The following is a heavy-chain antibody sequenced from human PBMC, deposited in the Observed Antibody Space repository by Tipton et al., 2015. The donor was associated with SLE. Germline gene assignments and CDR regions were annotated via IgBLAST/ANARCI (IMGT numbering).Heavy chain of an antibody. CDR3: ARAKGSGSYSSGQFDS. Sequence: TLSLTCTVSGASISSSYLCWIRQPPGKGLEWIGHIYHGGGTYYNASLKGRVTISVDTSKNQFSLKLSSVTAADTALYFCARAKGSGSYSSGQFDSWGQGTLVTVSS. CDR1: GASISSSY. V-gene: IGHV4-59*01. D-gene: IGHD3-10*01. J-gene: IGHJ4*02. CDR2: IYHGGGT.